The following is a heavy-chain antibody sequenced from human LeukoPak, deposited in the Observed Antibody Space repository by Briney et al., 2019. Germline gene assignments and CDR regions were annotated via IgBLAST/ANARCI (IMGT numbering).Heavy chain of an antibody. Sequence: GASLKISCGCAGYCFTTYWVGWVRQLPGKGLEWLGIIYPGDSDTRYSPSFQGQVTMSADKSINTAYLQWSSLKASDTAMYYCARRQGCSSTSCPPDSWGQGTLVTVSS. V-gene: IGHV5-51*01. CDR1: GYCFTTYW. D-gene: IGHD2-2*01. J-gene: IGHJ4*02. CDR2: IYPGDSDT. CDR3: ARRQGCSSTSCPPDS.